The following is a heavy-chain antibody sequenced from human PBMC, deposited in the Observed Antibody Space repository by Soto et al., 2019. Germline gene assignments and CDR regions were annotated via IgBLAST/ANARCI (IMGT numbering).Heavy chain of an antibody. CDR1: GYTFTSHD. J-gene: IGHJ6*02. CDR3: AGPPELTRIYYYYGMDV. D-gene: IGHD1-7*01. Sequence: SVKVSCKASGYTFTSHDINWMRQATGQGLEWMGGIIPIFGTANYAQKFQGRVTITADESTSTAYMELSSLRSEDTAVYYCAGPPELTRIYYYYGMDVWGQGTTVTVSS. V-gene: IGHV1-69*13. CDR2: IIPIFGTA.